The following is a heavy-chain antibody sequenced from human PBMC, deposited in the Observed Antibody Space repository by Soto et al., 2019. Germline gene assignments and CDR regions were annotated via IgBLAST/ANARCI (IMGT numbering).Heavy chain of an antibody. CDR1: GGSFSGYY. V-gene: IGHV4-34*01. CDR2: INHSGST. CDR3: ARGTWGSLYYFDY. Sequence: SETLSLTCAVYGGSFSGYYLSWIRQPPGKGLEWIGEINHSGSTNYNPSLKSRVTISVDTSKNQFSLKLSSVTAADTAVYYCARGTWGSLYYFDYWGQGTLVTVSS. D-gene: IGHD3-16*01. J-gene: IGHJ4*02.